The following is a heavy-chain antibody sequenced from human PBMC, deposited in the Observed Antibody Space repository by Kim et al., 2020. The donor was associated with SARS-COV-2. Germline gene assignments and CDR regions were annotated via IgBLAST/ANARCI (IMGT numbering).Heavy chain of an antibody. D-gene: IGHD6-19*01. CDR1: GFTFSSYA. CDR3: ARDPPEPAGAFDI. CDR2: ISYDGSNK. J-gene: IGHJ3*02. V-gene: IGHV3-30*04. Sequence: GGSLRLSCAASGFTFSSYAMHWVRQAPGKGLEWVAVISYDGSNKYYADSVKGRFTISRDNSKNTLYLQMNSLRAEDTAVYYCARDPPEPAGAFDIWGQGT.